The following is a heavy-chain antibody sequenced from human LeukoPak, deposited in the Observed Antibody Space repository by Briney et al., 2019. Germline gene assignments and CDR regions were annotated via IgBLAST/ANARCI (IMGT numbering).Heavy chain of an antibody. V-gene: IGHV4-39*01. CDR1: GGSISSGNYN. D-gene: IGHD3-10*01. CDR3: ARQSGSGIDY. J-gene: IGHJ4*02. CDR2: IYYSGST. Sequence: PSETLSLTCTVPGGSISSGNYNWGWIRQPPGKGLEWIGRIYYSGSTYYNPSLKRRVTISVDTSKNQFSLKLSSATAADTAVHYCARQSGSGIDYWGQGTLVTVSS.